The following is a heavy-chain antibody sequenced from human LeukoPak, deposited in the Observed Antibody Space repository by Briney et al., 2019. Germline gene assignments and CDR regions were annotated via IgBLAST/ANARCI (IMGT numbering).Heavy chain of an antibody. CDR3: ARARRSVVNEMDFDY. J-gene: IGHJ4*02. CDR1: GFTFSDYS. CDR2: ISISSTYA. V-gene: IGHV3-11*05. D-gene: IGHD4-23*01. Sequence: GSLRLSCAASGFTFSDYSMSWIRQAPGKGLEWISYISISSTYANYADSVKGRFTIFRDNARNSLFLQTNSLRAEDTAVYYCARARRSVVNEMDFDYWGQGTLVTVSS.